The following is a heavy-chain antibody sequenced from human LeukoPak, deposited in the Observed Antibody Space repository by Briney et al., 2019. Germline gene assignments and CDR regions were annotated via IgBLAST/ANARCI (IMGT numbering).Heavy chain of an antibody. D-gene: IGHD1-26*01. Sequence: PGGSLRLSCETSGFTFSKHALNWVRQAPGRGLEWVSSISSSGTYIYYADSLKGRFTISRDNAKNTLYLQMNSLRAEDTAVYYCARDDLVGASRLNYWGQGTLVTVSS. CDR1: GFTFSKHA. V-gene: IGHV3-21*01. CDR3: ARDDLVGASRLNY. J-gene: IGHJ4*02. CDR2: ISSSGTYI.